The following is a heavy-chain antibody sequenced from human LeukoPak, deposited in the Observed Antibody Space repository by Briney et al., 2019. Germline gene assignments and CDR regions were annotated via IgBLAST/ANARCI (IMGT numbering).Heavy chain of an antibody. CDR3: ARDLSSHAFDI. J-gene: IGHJ3*02. V-gene: IGHV4-59*12. CDR1: GGSISSYY. Sequence: SETLSLTCTVSGGSISSYYWSWIRQPPGKGLEWIGYIYYSGSTNYNPSLKSRVTISVDTSKNQFSLQLNSVTPEDTAVYYCARDLSSHAFDIWGQGTMVTVSS. CDR2: IYYSGST. D-gene: IGHD1-26*01.